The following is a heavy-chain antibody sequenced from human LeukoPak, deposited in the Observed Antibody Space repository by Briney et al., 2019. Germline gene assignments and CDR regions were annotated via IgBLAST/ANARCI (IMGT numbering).Heavy chain of an antibody. Sequence: SETLSLTCTVSGGSLSSYYWSWIRQPAGKGLEWIGRIYTSGSTNYNPSLKSRVTMSVDTSKNQFSLKLSSVTAADTAVYYCARGSTVTTTVYYFDYWGQGTLVTVSS. J-gene: IGHJ4*02. CDR1: GGSLSSYY. V-gene: IGHV4-4*07. CDR2: IYTSGST. D-gene: IGHD4-17*01. CDR3: ARGSTVTTTVYYFDY.